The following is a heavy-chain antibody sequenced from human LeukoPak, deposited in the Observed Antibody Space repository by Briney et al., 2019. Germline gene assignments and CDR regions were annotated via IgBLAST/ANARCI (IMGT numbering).Heavy chain of an antibody. J-gene: IGHJ3*02. CDR2: IIPIFGTA. CDR1: GGTFSSYA. CDR3: ASRITGTKRAGGASDI. Sequence: SVKVSCKASGGTFSSYAISWVRQAPGQGLEWMGGIIPIFGTANYAQKFQGRVTITTDESTSTAYMELSSLRSEDTAVYYCASRITGTKRAGGASDIWGQGTMVTVSS. V-gene: IGHV1-69*05. D-gene: IGHD1-7*01.